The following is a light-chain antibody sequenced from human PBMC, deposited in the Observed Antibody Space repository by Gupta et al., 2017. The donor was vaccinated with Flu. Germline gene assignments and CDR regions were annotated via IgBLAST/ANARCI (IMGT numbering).Light chain of an antibody. CDR2: DVN. CDR3: CPYACICAWV. J-gene: IGLJ3*02. CDR1: SSDLGSFYY. Sequence: QSALTQPRSMSGSPGQSVTISCTGSSSDLGSFYYVSWYQQHPGNAAQVVISDVNKRPSGVPGCLTVSKADNTSSLTISGRQEEEAADYYCCPYACICAWVFGGGIKLTVL. V-gene: IGLV2-11*01.